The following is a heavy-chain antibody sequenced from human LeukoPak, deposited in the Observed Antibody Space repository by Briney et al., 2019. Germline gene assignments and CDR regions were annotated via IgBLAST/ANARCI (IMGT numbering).Heavy chain of an antibody. CDR3: TTLSPHYYDSRGYFDY. J-gene: IGHJ4*02. D-gene: IGHD3-22*01. CDR1: GLIFRDAW. CDR2: MKSKVDGGTV. Sequence: GGSLRLSCAASGLIFRDAWMNWVRQAPGKGLEWVGRMKSKVDGGTVDYAAAVKGRFIISRDDSKNTLFLQMNSLKTEDTAVYYCTTLSPHYYDSRGYFDYWGQGTLVTVSS. V-gene: IGHV3-15*07.